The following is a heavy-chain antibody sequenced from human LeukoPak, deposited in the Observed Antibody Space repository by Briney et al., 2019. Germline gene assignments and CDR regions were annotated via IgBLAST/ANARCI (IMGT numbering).Heavy chain of an antibody. V-gene: IGHV4-4*09. Sequence: SETLSLTCTVSGGSISSYYWSRIRQPPGKGLEWIGYIYTSGSTNYNPSLKSRVTISVDTSKNQFSLKLSSVTAADTAVYYCARGPYSSSRFVYYYYYMDVWGKGTTVTVSS. CDR1: GGSISSYY. CDR2: IYTSGST. J-gene: IGHJ6*03. D-gene: IGHD6-6*01. CDR3: ARGPYSSSRFVYYYYYMDV.